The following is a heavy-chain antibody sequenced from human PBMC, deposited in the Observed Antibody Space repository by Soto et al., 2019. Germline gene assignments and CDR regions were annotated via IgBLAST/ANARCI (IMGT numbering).Heavy chain of an antibody. J-gene: IGHJ6*02. D-gene: IGHD6-19*01. Sequence: ASVKVSCKASGYTFTGYYMHWVRQAPGQGLEWMGWINPNSGGTNYAQKFQGRVTMTRDTSISTAYMELSRLRSDDTAVYYCAREIYNSGWSVYYYYGMDAWGQGTTVTVSS. CDR3: AREIYNSGWSVYYYYGMDA. CDR1: GYTFTGYY. V-gene: IGHV1-2*02. CDR2: INPNSGGT.